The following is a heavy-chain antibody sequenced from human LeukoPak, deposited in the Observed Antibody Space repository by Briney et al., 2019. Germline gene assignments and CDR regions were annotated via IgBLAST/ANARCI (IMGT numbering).Heavy chain of an antibody. D-gene: IGHD6-13*01. Sequence: GGSLRLSCAASGFTFSSYAMHWVRQAPGKGLEWVAVISYDGSNKYYADSVKGRFTISRDNSKNTLCLQMNSLRAEDTAVYYCAKGDSSSWYPTYYYYYYGMDVWGQGTTVTVSS. J-gene: IGHJ6*02. CDR2: ISYDGSNK. V-gene: IGHV3-30-3*01. CDR1: GFTFSSYA. CDR3: AKGDSSSWYPTYYYYYYGMDV.